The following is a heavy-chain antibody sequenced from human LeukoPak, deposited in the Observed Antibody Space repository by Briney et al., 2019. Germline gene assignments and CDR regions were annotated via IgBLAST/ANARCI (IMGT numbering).Heavy chain of an antibody. D-gene: IGHD6-13*01. J-gene: IGHJ5*02. CDR1: GYTFISHG. V-gene: IGHV1-18*01. CDR3: ARDLGYGLDP. CDR2: INAYNGHT. Sequence: ASVKVSCKTSGYTFISHGISWVRQAPGQGLEWMGWINAYNGHTNYAQNVQARVSMTTDTSTSTAYMELRSLSSDDTAVYYCARDLGYGLDPWGQGTLVTVSS.